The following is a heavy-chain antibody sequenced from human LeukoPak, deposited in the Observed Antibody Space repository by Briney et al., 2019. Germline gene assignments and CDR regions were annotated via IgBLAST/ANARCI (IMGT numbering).Heavy chain of an antibody. D-gene: IGHD4-17*01. CDR1: GFTFSNYSM. J-gene: IGHJ6*03. Sequence: GSLRLSCAASGFTFSNYSMNWVRQPPGKGLEWIGEIYHSGSTNYNPSLKSRLTISVDKSKNQFSLKLNSVTAADTAVYYCARANDYGDPLPRYMDVWGKGTTVTVSS. CDR2: IYHSGST. V-gene: IGHV4-4*02. CDR3: ARANDYGDPLPRYMDV.